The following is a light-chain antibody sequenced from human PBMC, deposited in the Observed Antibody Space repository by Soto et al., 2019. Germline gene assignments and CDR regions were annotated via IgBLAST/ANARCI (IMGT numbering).Light chain of an antibody. Sequence: IQLTQSPSSLSASVGDRVTISCRASQGIGTYLSWYQQKPGKAPKLLIYAAFTLHSGVPARFSGSGSGTEFTLTISSLQPDDFAAYYCQQYNSYSTWTFGRGTKVDIK. CDR3: QQYNSYSTWT. V-gene: IGKV1-9*01. CDR1: QGIGTY. CDR2: AAF. J-gene: IGKJ1*01.